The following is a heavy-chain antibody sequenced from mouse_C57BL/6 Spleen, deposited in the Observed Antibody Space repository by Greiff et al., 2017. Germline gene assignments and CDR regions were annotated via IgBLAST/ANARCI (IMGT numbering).Heavy chain of an antibody. Sequence: VKLMESDAELVKPGASVKISCKVSGYTFTDHTIHWMKQRPEQGLEWIGYIYPRDGSTKYNEKFKGKATLTADKSSSTAYMQLNSLTSEDSAVYFCARYYGSLYWYFDVWGTGTTVTVSS. CDR1: GYTFTDHT. CDR2: IYPRDGST. CDR3: ARYYGSLYWYFDV. J-gene: IGHJ1*03. D-gene: IGHD1-1*01. V-gene: IGHV1-78*01.